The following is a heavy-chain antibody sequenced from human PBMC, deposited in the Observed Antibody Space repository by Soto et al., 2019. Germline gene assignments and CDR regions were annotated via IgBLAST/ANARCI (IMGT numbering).Heavy chain of an antibody. D-gene: IGHD5-18*01. V-gene: IGHV1-3*01. Sequence: GASVNVSCKASGYTFTSYAMHWVRQAPGQRLEWMGWINAGNGNTKYSQKFQGRVTITRDTSASTAYMELSSLRSEDTAVYYCARSRIQLSAFDIWGQGTMVTVSS. J-gene: IGHJ3*02. CDR1: GYTFTSYA. CDR3: ARSRIQLSAFDI. CDR2: INAGNGNT.